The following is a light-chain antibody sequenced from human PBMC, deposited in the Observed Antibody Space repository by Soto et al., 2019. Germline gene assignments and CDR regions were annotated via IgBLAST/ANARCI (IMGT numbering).Light chain of an antibody. CDR1: QSISSW. Sequence: DIQMTQSPSTLSASVGDRVTITCRASQSISSWLAWYQQKPGKAPKLLIYKASSLESGVPSRLSGGGSGTEFTLTISSLQPDDFASYSSQSFLTFGQGTNVEIK. CDR2: KAS. CDR3: QSFLT. V-gene: IGKV1-5*03. J-gene: IGKJ1*01.